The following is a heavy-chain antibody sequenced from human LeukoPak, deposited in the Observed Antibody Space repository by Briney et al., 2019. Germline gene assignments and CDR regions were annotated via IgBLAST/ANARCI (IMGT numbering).Heavy chain of an antibody. V-gene: IGHV4-59*01. CDR3: ARVEVGPSATTFDY. J-gene: IGHJ4*02. Sequence: PSETLSLTCTVSGGSITSYYWSWIRQPPGKGLEWIGYIYYSGSTNYNPSLKSRVTLSADTSKNQFSLKLSSVTAADTAVYYCARVEVGPSATTFDYWGLGTLVTVSS. CDR2: IYYSGST. D-gene: IGHD2-2*01. CDR1: GGSITSYY.